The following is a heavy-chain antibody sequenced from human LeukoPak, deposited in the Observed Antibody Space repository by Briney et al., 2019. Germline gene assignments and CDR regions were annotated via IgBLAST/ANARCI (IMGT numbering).Heavy chain of an antibody. V-gene: IGHV4-59*01. CDR2: IYYSGST. CDR3: ARGGSSQPVVDY. D-gene: IGHD1-26*01. Sequence: NPSETLSLTCTVSGGSISSYYWSWIRQPPGKGLEWIGYIYYSGSTNYNPSLKSRVTISVDTSKNQFSLKLSSVTAADTAMNYCARGGSSQPVVDYWGQGTLVTVSS. CDR1: GGSISSYY. J-gene: IGHJ4*02.